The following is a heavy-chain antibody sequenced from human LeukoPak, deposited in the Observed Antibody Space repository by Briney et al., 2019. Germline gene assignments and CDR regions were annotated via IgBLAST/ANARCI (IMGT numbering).Heavy chain of an antibody. Sequence: GRSLRLSCAASGFTFDDYAMHWVRQAPGKGLEWVSGISWNSGSIGYADSVKGRFTISRDNAKNSLYLQMNSLRAEDTALYYCAKDRRARDIGGFDYWGQGTLVIVSS. V-gene: IGHV3-9*01. D-gene: IGHD2-15*01. CDR2: ISWNSGSI. CDR1: GFTFDDYA. J-gene: IGHJ4*02. CDR3: AKDRRARDIGGFDY.